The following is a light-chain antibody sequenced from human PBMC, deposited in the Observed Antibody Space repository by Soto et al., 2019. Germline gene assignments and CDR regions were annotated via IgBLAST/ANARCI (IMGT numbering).Light chain of an antibody. CDR3: QQYRHWPPLT. J-gene: IGKJ4*01. Sequence: EIVMTQSPATLSVSPGETATLSCRASQSVDRAVAWYQHKPGQAPRLLIVGASFRATGVPGRFSGGGSGTEFTLTISSLQSEDFAVCYCQQYRHWPPLTFGGGTAVEIK. CDR2: GAS. V-gene: IGKV3-15*01. CDR1: QSVDRA.